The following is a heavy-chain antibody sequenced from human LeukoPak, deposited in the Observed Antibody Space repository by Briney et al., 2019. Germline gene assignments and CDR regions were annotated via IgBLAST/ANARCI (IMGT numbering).Heavy chain of an antibody. CDR2: IYSGGST. D-gene: IGHD3-10*01. CDR1: GFTVSSND. Sequence: GGSLRLSCAASGFTVSSNDMNWVRQAPGKGLEWVSLIYSGGSTYYADPVKGRFIISRDNSKNTLYLQMNSLRAEDTAVYYCATNLGVLWFGGFDYWGQGTLVTVPS. V-gene: IGHV3-53*01. CDR3: ATNLGVLWFGGFDY. J-gene: IGHJ4*02.